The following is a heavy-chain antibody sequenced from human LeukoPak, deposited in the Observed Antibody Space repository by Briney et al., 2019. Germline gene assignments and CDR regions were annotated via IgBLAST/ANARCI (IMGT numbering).Heavy chain of an antibody. Sequence: GGSLRPSCAASGFTFISYWMHWVRQAPGKGLVWVSPINSDGSSTTYADSVKGRFTISRDNAKNTLYLQMNSLRAEDTAVYYCARATFYSSSWYSGSVDVWGQGTTVTVSS. CDR3: ARATFYSSSWYSGSVDV. CDR1: GFTFISYW. V-gene: IGHV3-74*01. CDR2: INSDGSST. J-gene: IGHJ6*02. D-gene: IGHD6-13*01.